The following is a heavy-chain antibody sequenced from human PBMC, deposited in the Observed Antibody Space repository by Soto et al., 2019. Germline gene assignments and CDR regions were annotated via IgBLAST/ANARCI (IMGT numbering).Heavy chain of an antibody. CDR1: GFTFSKAF. CDR3: TVSGGYSSRHHWFGP. J-gene: IGHJ5*02. V-gene: IGHV3-15*04. CDR2: IGGNTESGTT. Sequence: DVLLVESGGGLVEPGGSLRLSCAASGFTFSKAFLSWVRQAPGKGLEWVGQIGGNTESGTTKYPAPLRSRFTISRDDAKNTTFPEMMGLNIEDPAVYYCTVSGGYSSRHHWFGPWGQGTPVIV. D-gene: IGHD6-13*01.